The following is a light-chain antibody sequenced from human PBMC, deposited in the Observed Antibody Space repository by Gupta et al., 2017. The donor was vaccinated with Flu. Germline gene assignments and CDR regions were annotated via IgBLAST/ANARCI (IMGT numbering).Light chain of an antibody. J-gene: IGKJ2*01. V-gene: IGKV3-20*01. CDR2: GAS. CDR3: QQYGTSPAYT. CDR1: QTVAGSY. Sequence: EIVLTQSPGSLSLSPGERATLSCRARQTVAGSYLAWYQQQPGQAPRLLIYGASTRATGIPDRFSGSGSGTDFTLTISRLEPEDFAVYYCQQYGTSPAYTFGQGTKLEI.